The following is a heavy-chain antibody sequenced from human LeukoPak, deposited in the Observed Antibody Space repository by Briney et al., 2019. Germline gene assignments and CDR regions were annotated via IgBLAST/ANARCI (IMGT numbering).Heavy chain of an antibody. CDR3: ARDPGAYSSSPIDY. Sequence: GGSLRLSCAASGFNFSSYWMIWVRQAPGKGLEWVSSISSSSSYIYSADSVKGRFTISRDNARNSLYLRMNSLRAEDTAVYYCARDPGAYSSSPIDYWGQGTLVTVSS. V-gene: IGHV3-21*01. CDR1: GFNFSSYW. CDR2: ISSSSSYI. J-gene: IGHJ4*02. D-gene: IGHD6-6*01.